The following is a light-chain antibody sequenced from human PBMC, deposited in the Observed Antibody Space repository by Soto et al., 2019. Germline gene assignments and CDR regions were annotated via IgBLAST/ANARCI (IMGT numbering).Light chain of an antibody. CDR1: QSISSW. J-gene: IGKJ2*02. V-gene: IGKV1-5*01. CDR3: QQYNSYQCT. Sequence: DIQMTQSPSTPSASVGDRVTITCRASQSISSWLAWYQQKPGKAPKLLIYDASSLESGVPSRFSGSGSGTEFTLTISSLQPDDFATYYCQQYNSYQCTFGQGTKLEIK. CDR2: DAS.